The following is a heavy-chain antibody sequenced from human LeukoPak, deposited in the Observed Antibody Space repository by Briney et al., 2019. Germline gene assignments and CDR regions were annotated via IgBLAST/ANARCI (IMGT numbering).Heavy chain of an antibody. V-gene: IGHV3-23*01. Sequence: GGSLRLSCAASGFTFSSSSMTWVRQAPGKGLEWVSVISNSGVTTSYADSVKGRFTISRDNSKNTLYLQMNSLRAEDTAVYYCAKESHGDWWGQGTLVTVSS. J-gene: IGHJ4*02. CDR2: ISNSGVTT. CDR1: GFTFSSSS. CDR3: AKESHGDW.